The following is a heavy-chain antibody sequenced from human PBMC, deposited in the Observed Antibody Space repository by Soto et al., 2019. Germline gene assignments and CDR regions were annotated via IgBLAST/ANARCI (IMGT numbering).Heavy chain of an antibody. V-gene: IGHV3-49*03. Sequence: GGSLRLSCTTSGFTFGDYAISWFRQTPGKGLEWVGFIRSRPYGGTTEYAASGKGSFAISTDDSENIAYLRMNSLKSEDTAIYFCARAYYDFWSGYFPFDRWGQGTLVTVSS. CDR2: IRSRPYGGTT. D-gene: IGHD3-3*01. CDR1: GFTFGDYA. J-gene: IGHJ4*02. CDR3: ARAYYDFWSGYFPFDR.